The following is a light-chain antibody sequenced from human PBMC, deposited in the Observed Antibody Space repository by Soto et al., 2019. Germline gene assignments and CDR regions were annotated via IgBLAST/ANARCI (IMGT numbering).Light chain of an antibody. CDR3: QQLDSYLT. CDR2: AAS. Sequence: QLTQSPSSLSASVGDRVTITCRASQGISSYLAWYQQKPGKAPELLIYAASTLQTGVPSRFSGSGSGTDFTLTISSLQPEDFATYYCQQLDSYLTFGGGTKLDIK. CDR1: QGISSY. J-gene: IGKJ4*01. V-gene: IGKV1-9*01.